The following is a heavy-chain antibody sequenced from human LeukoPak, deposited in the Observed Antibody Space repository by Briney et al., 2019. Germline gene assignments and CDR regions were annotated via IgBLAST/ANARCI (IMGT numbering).Heavy chain of an antibody. J-gene: IGHJ4*02. V-gene: IGHV4-34*01. D-gene: IGHD1-26*01. Sequence: SETLSLTCAVYGGSFSGYYWSWIRQPPGKGLEWIGEINHSGSTNYNPSLKSRVTISVDTSKNQFSLKLSSVTAADTAVYYGAEGVGATGFDYWGQGTLVTVSS. CDR2: INHSGST. CDR1: GGSFSGYY. CDR3: AEGVGATGFDY.